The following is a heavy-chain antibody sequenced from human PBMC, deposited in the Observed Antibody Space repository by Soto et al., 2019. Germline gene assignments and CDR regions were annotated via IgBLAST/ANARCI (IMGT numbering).Heavy chain of an antibody. Sequence: SETLSLTCTVSGGSISNDRWSWVRQPAGKGLEWIGYIYASGSPYYNPSLRSRVTISADTSKNQISLKLTSPTAADTAVYYCARGVGSSPPQYWGRGTLVTVSS. CDR1: GGSISNDR. V-gene: IGHV4-4*07. J-gene: IGHJ4*02. CDR2: IYASGSP. D-gene: IGHD1-26*01. CDR3: ARGVGSSPPQY.